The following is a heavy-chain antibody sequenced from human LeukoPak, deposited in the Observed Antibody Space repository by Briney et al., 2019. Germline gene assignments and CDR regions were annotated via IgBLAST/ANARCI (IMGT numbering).Heavy chain of an antibody. Sequence: PSETLSLTCAVSGGSISSSSYSWGWIRQPPGKGLEWIGSIYYSGSTYYNPSLKSRVTISVDTSKNQFSLKLSSVTAADTAVYYCARYSPDVLRFLEWLGSPHYYFDYWGQGTLVTVSS. D-gene: IGHD3-3*01. CDR1: GGSISSSSYS. V-gene: IGHV4-39*01. J-gene: IGHJ4*02. CDR2: IYYSGST. CDR3: ARYSPDVLRFLEWLGSPHYYFDY.